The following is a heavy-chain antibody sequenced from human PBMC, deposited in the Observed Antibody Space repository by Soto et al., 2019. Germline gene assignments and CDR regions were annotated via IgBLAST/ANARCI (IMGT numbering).Heavy chain of an antibody. V-gene: IGHV3-48*02. J-gene: IGHJ6*02. CDR2: ISSSSSTI. CDR3: ARSSMARPRGINREYYYYGMDV. CDR1: GFTFSSYS. Sequence: GGSLRLSCAASGFTFSSYSMNWVRQAPGKGLEWVSYISSSSSTIYYADSVKGRFTISRDNAKNSLYLQMNSLRDEDTAVYYCARSSMARPRGINREYYYYGMDVWGQGTTVTVSS. D-gene: IGHD3-10*01.